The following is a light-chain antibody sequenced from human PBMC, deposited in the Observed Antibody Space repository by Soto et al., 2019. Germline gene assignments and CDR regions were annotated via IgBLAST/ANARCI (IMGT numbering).Light chain of an antibody. V-gene: IGLV2-14*01. CDR1: SSDVGNYKY. CDR3: CSYTSSGTYA. Sequence: SALTQPASVSGSPGQSITISCTGTSSDVGNYKYVSWYQQHPVKAPKLMIYEVSNRPSGGSNRFSGSRSGNTASLIISGLQAEDETDYYCCSYTSSGTYAFGTGTKVTVL. CDR2: EVS. J-gene: IGLJ1*01.